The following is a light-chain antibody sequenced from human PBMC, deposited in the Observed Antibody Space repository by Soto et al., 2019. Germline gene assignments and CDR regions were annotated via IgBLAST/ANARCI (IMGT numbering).Light chain of an antibody. Sequence: EIVLTQSPGTLSLSPGERATLSCRASQSVSNNYLAWYQQKPGKAPRLLIYGASNRATGIPARFSGSGSGTDFTLTISRLAHEDFAVYYCQQYGSSGTFGQGTKVEIK. V-gene: IGKV3-20*01. CDR1: QSVSNNY. J-gene: IGKJ1*01. CDR2: GAS. CDR3: QQYGSSGT.